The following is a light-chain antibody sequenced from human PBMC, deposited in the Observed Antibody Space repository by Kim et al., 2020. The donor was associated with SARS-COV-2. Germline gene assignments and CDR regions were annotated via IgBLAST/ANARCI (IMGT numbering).Light chain of an antibody. CDR2: DAS. CDR3: QQYNDFPYI. J-gene: IGKJ2*01. CDR1: HDISNY. V-gene: IGKV1-33*01. Sequence: SAPVGDRVTITCQASHDISNYINWYQQKPGKAPQLLIYDASNLETGVPSRFSGSGSGTDFTLTISSLQPEDIATYYCQQYNDFPYIFGQGTKLEI.